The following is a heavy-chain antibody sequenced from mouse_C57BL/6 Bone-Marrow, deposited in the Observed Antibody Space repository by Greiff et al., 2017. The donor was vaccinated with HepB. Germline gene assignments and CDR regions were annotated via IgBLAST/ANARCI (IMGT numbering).Heavy chain of an antibody. CDR2: IYPRSGNT. Sequence: VQRVESGAELARPGASVKLSCKASGYTFTSYGISWVKQRTGQGLEWIGEIYPRSGNTYYNEKFKGKATLTADKSSSTAYMELRSLTSEDSAVYFCARFTTVVEDAMDYWGQGTSVTVSS. CDR1: GYTFTSYG. CDR3: ARFTTVVEDAMDY. V-gene: IGHV1-81*01. J-gene: IGHJ4*01. D-gene: IGHD1-1*01.